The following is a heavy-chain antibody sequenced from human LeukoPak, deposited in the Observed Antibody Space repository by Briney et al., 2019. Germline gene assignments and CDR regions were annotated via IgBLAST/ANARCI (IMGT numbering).Heavy chain of an antibody. D-gene: IGHD5-18*01. CDR3: ARAGTGYSCHFDY. V-gene: IGHV1-69*06. J-gene: IGHJ4*02. CDR2: IIPIYGTA. CDR1: GGTFSCYA. Sequence: SSVKVTFKASGGTFSCYAISWLRQPPAQGLEWMGGIIPIYGTANNAQKFPGRVTITADKSTSTAYMELSSLRSEDTAVYYCARAGTGYSCHFDYWGQGTLVTVSS.